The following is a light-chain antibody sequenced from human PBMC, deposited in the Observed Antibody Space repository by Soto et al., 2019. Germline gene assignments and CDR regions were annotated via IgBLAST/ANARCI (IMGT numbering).Light chain of an antibody. CDR2: RAD. J-gene: IGLJ2*01. CDR3: AAWDHTVNGLV. Sequence: QSVLTQSPSASGTPGQRVTISCSGRSANIGSNYVYWYQQFPGTAPRLLIYRADQRPSGVPDRFSGSKSGTSASLAISGLRPEDEAAYYCAAWDHTVNGLVFGGGTKLTVL. V-gene: IGLV1-47*01. CDR1: SANIGSNY.